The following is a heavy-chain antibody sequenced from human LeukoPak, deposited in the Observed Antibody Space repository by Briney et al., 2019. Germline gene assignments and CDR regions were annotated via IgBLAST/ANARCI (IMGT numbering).Heavy chain of an antibody. CDR3: ARLKSLWLGYDY. CDR2: ISSNGGST. V-gene: IGHV3-64*01. D-gene: IGHD6-19*01. CDR1: GFTFSNAW. J-gene: IGHJ4*02. Sequence: GGSLRLSCAASGFTFSNAWMSWVRQAPGKGLEYVSAISSNGGSTYYANSVKGRFTISRDNSKNTLYLQMGSLRAEDMAVYYCARLKSLWLGYDYWGQGTLVTVSS.